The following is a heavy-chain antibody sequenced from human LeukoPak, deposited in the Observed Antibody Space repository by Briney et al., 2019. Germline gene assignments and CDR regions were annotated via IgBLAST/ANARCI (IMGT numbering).Heavy chain of an antibody. V-gene: IGHV1-69*13. CDR3: TRYEHKGSANFNY. CDR1: GCIFRSAA. D-gene: IGHD3-10*01. Sequence: SVKVSCKASGCIFRSAAMSWVRQAPGQGLEWVGHIILMFGTTTYAQKFQGRVTVTADESTRTVYMELNSLTSDDTAIYYCTRYEHKGSANFNYWGQGTLVIVSS. CDR2: IILMFGTT. J-gene: IGHJ4*02.